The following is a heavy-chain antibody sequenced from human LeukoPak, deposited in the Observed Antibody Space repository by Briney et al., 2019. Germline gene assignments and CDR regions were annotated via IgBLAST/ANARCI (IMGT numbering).Heavy chain of an antibody. Sequence: SVKVSCKASGGTFISYAISWVRQAPGQGLEWMGGIIPIFGTANYAQKFQGRVTITTDESTSTAYMELSSLRSEDTAVYYCARDGGSDTAMAYYYMDVWGKGTTVTVSS. J-gene: IGHJ6*03. CDR3: ARDGGSDTAMAYYYMDV. V-gene: IGHV1-69*05. D-gene: IGHD5-18*01. CDR2: IIPIFGTA. CDR1: GGTFISYA.